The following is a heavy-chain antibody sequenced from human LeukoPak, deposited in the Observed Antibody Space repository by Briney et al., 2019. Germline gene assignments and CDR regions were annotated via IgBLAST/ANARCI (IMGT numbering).Heavy chain of an antibody. CDR2: ISGSGGST. CDR3: AKVLSGWYNFDY. CDR1: GFTFSISA. J-gene: IGHJ4*02. Sequence: GGSLRLSCAASGFTFSISAMSWVRQAPGKGLEGVSGISGSGGSTYYADSVKGRFTISIDNSKNTLYLQMNSLRAEDAAVYYCAKVLSGWYNFDYWGQGTLVTVSS. V-gene: IGHV3-23*01. D-gene: IGHD6-19*01.